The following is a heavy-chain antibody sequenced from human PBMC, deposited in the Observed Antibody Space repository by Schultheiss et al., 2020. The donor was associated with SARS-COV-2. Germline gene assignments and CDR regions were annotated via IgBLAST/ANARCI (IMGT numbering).Heavy chain of an antibody. D-gene: IGHD3-3*01. CDR3: ARTHYWSGSNWFDP. J-gene: IGHJ5*02. CDR2: IYYSGST. V-gene: IGHV4-59*01. CDR1: GGSFSGYY. Sequence: SETLSLTCAVYGGSFSGYYWSWIRQPPGKGLEWIGYIYYSGSTNYNPSLKSRVTISVDTSKNQFSLKLSSVTAADTAVYYCARTHYWSGSNWFDPWGQGTLVTVSS.